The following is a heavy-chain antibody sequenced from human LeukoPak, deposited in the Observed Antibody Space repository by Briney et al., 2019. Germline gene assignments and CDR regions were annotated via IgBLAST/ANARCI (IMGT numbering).Heavy chain of an antibody. CDR1: GGSISTYY. J-gene: IGHJ6*03. Sequence: SETLSLTCTVSGGSISTYYWSWIRQPAGRGLEWIGRIYTSGNTNYNPSLTSRVTMSVDTSKTQFSLKLSSVTAADTAVYYCATSGGPSTSGYYYMDVWGKGTTVTVSS. V-gene: IGHV4-4*07. CDR3: ATSGGPSTSGYYYMDV. CDR2: IYTSGNT. D-gene: IGHD2-2*01.